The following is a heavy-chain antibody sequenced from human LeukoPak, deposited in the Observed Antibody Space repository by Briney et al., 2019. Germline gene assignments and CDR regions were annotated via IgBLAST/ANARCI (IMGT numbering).Heavy chain of an antibody. CDR3: TKGYGNVVGWFDP. V-gene: IGHV4-59*01. Sequence: SETLSLTCTVSGGSINNYYWTWIRQPPGMGLEWIGYISYSGSTDYNPSLKSRVTLSVDTSKNQISLKLRFVTAADTAVYYCTKGYGNVVGWFDPWGQGTLVTVSS. CDR2: ISYSGST. J-gene: IGHJ5*02. CDR1: GGSINNYY. D-gene: IGHD2-15*01.